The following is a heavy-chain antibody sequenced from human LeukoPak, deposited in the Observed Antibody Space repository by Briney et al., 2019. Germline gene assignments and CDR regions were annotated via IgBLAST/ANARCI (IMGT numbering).Heavy chain of an antibody. CDR3: AKEGVCYGSGSHRGALDM. CDR2: IRSVGINK. Sequence: PGGSLRLSCAASGFTFSTYGMHWVRQAPGKGLEWVSFIRSVGINKYYADSVKGRFTISRDNSKNTLYLQMNSLRPEVTALYYCAKEGVCYGSGSHRGALDMWGQGTMVTVS. D-gene: IGHD3-10*01. V-gene: IGHV3-30*02. CDR1: GFTFSTYG. J-gene: IGHJ3*02.